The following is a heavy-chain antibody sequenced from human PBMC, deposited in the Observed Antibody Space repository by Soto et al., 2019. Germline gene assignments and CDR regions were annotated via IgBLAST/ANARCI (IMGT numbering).Heavy chain of an antibody. V-gene: IGHV1-58*01. CDR3: AADSKNYDILTGYRPYYYDYGMDV. D-gene: IGHD3-9*01. Sequence: SVKVSCKASGFTFTSSAVQWVRQARGQRLEWIGWTVVGSGNTNYAQKFQERVTITRGMSTSTAYMELSSLRSEDTAVYYCAADSKNYDILTGYRPYYYDYGMDVWGQGTTVTVSS. J-gene: IGHJ6*02. CDR1: GFTFTSSA. CDR2: TVVGSGNT.